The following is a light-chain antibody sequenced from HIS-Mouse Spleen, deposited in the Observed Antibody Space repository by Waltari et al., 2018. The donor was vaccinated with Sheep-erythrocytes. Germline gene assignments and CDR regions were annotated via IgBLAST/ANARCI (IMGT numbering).Light chain of an antibody. CDR1: SSDVGGYHH. Sequence: QSALTQPRSVSGSPGPSVPISCTGTSSDVGGYHHVPWYQQHPGKAPKLMIYYVSKRPSGVPDRFSGSKSGNTASLTISGLQAEDEADYYCCSYAGSYNHVFATGTKVTVL. V-gene: IGLV2-11*01. CDR2: YVS. CDR3: CSYAGSYNHV. J-gene: IGLJ1*01.